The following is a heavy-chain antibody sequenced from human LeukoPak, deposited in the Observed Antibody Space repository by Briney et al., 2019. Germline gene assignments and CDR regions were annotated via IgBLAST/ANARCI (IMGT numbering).Heavy chain of an antibody. J-gene: IGHJ3*02. CDR1: GFTFSTHG. CDR3: ARGDPDISFAVAGEAFDI. D-gene: IGHD6-19*01. CDR2: IGGSGIGH. V-gene: IGHV3-21*01. Sequence: GGSLRLSCVGSGFTFSTHGMNWVRQAPGKGLEWVSGIGGSGIGHITHYADSLKGRFTIPRDNAKNSLYLQMNSLRADDTAVYYCARGDPDISFAVAGEAFDIWGQGTMVTVSS.